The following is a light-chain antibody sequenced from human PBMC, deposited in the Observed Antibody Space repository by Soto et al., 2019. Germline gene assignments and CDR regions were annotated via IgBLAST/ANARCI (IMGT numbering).Light chain of an antibody. CDR2: AAS. V-gene: IGKV1-8*01. Sequence: AIRTPPYTSSLFSSTGTKVTLTCWASQGISSYLAWYQQKPGKAPKLLIYAASTLQSGVPSRFSGSGSGTDFTLTISCLQSEDFATYYCQQYYSYLWTFGQGTKVDIK. CDR3: QQYYSYLWT. J-gene: IGKJ1*01. CDR1: QGISSY.